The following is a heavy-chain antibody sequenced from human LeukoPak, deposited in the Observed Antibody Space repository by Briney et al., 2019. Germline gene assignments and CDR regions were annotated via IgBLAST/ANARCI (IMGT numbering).Heavy chain of an antibody. J-gene: IGHJ4*02. D-gene: IGHD3-22*01. V-gene: IGHV3-21*01. Sequence: PGGSLRLSCAASGFTVSSYNMNWVRQAPGKGLEWVSSISSTSSYIYYADSVKGRFTISRDNAKNSLYLQMNSLRAEDTAVYYCARVHYYDSSGYSHWGQGTLVTVSS. CDR2: ISSTSSYI. CDR3: ARVHYYDSSGYSH. CDR1: GFTVSSYN.